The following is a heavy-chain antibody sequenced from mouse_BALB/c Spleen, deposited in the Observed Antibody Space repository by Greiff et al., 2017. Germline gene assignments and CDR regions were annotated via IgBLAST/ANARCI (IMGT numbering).Heavy chain of an antibody. CDR3: ATFDGYYVFAY. J-gene: IGHJ3*01. CDR2: IDPSDSYT. D-gene: IGHD2-3*01. Sequence: QVQLQQPGAELVKPGASVKLSCKASGYTFTSYWMHWVKQRPGQGLEWIGEIDPSDSYTNYNQKFKGKATLTVDKSSSTAYMQLSSLTSEDSAVYYCATFDGYYVFAYWGQGTLVTVSA. CDR1: GYTFTSYW. V-gene: IGHV1-69*02.